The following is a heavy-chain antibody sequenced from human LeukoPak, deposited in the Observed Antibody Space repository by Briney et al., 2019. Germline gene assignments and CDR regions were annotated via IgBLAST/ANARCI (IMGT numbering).Heavy chain of an antibody. J-gene: IGHJ5*02. Sequence: GGSLRLSCAASGFIFNNYGLIWVRQAPGKGLQWVSAISNDGGGIQYADFGKGRFTTSRDNSKNMLFLQMNSLTAEDTALYYCAKGSSGYFADLWGQGTLVTVSS. V-gene: IGHV3-23*01. D-gene: IGHD3-22*01. CDR1: GFIFNNYG. CDR3: AKGSSGYFADL. CDR2: ISNDGGGI.